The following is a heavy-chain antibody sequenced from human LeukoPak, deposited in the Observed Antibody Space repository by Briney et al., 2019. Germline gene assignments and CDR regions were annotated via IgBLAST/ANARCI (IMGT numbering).Heavy chain of an antibody. Sequence: GGSLRLSCAASGFTVGSSWMYWVRQAAGEGLVWVSRINSDESITTDADSVKGRFTISRDNAQNTLYLQINSLRAEDTAVYYCARGLVPGFLDYWGQGTPVTVSS. CDR2: INSDESIT. V-gene: IGHV3-74*01. D-gene: IGHD4-11*01. CDR1: GFTVGSSW. CDR3: ARGLVPGFLDY. J-gene: IGHJ4*02.